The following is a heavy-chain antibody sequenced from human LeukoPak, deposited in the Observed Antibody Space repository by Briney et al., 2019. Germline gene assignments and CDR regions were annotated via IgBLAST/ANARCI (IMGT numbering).Heavy chain of an antibody. CDR2: INPSGGST. V-gene: IGHV1-46*01. CDR3: AREGYCSGGSCKRQQFAY. CDR1: GYTFTSYY. D-gene: IGHD2-15*01. J-gene: IGHJ4*02. Sequence: ASVKVSCKASGYTFTSYYMHWVRQAPGQGLEWMGIINPSGGSTSYEQRFQGRFTMTRNTSKNTAYMERSSLRSEETAVYYRAREGYCSGGSCKRQQFAYWGQGPLVTVSS.